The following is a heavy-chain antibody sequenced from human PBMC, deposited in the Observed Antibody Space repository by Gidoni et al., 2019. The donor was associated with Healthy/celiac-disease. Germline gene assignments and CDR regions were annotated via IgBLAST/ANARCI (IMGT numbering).Heavy chain of an antibody. CDR2: ISSSGSTI. V-gene: IGHV3-48*03. J-gene: IGHJ6*02. D-gene: IGHD2-15*01. CDR1: GFTFSSYE. CDR3: AREGGGEAAALLYYYYGMDV. Sequence: EVQLVESGGGLVQPGGSLRLSCAASGFTFSSYEMNWVRQAPGKGLEWVSYISSSGSTIYYADPVKGRFTISRDNAKNSLYLQMNSLRAEDTAVYYCAREGGGEAAALLYYYYGMDVWGQGTTVTVSS.